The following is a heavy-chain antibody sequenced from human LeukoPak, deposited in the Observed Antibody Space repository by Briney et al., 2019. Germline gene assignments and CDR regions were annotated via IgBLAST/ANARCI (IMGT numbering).Heavy chain of an antibody. V-gene: IGHV4-61*02. Sequence: SETLSLTCTVSGGSINSGGYYWSWIRQPAGKGLEWIGRFYSSGSTYYNSSLQSRVTVSLDTSKNQFSLKLSSVTAADTAVYFCARTTRNVIVLSAWGQGTLVTASS. CDR2: FYSSGST. D-gene: IGHD3-22*01. J-gene: IGHJ5*02. CDR3: ARTTRNVIVLSA. CDR1: GGSINSGGYY.